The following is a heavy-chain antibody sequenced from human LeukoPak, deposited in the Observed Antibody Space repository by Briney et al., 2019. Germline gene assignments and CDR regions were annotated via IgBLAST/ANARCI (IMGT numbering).Heavy chain of an antibody. CDR3: ARGGPFKTWRRDGYNLDY. CDR1: GGSISSYY. J-gene: IGHJ4*02. Sequence: PSETLSLTCTVSGGSISSYYWSWIRQPAGKGLEWIGYIYYSGSTNYNPSLKSRVTISVDTSKNQFSLKLSSVTAADTAVYYCARGGPFKTWRRDGYNLDYWGQGTLVTVSS. CDR2: IYYSGST. V-gene: IGHV4-59*01. D-gene: IGHD5-24*01.